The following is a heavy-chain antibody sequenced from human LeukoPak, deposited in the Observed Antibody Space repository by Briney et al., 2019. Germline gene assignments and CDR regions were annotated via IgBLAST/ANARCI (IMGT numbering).Heavy chain of an antibody. Sequence: ASVKVSCKASGYTFTSYDINWLRQATGQGLEWMGWMNPNSGNTGYAQKFQGRVTMTRNTSISTAYMELSSLRSEDTAVYYCARAYQAYSYSSSWYFYYYYGMDVWGQGTTVTVSS. CDR3: ARAYQAYSYSSSWYFYYYYGMDV. J-gene: IGHJ6*02. D-gene: IGHD6-13*01. CDR2: MNPNSGNT. CDR1: GYTFTSYD. V-gene: IGHV1-8*01.